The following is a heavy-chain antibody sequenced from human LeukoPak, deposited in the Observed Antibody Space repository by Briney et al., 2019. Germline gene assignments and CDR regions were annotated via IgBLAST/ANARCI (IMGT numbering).Heavy chain of an antibody. Sequence: ASVTVSCKASGYNFVTYYTHWVRQAPGQGLEWMGIINPSGGSTSYAQKFQDRVTMTRDTSTSTAYMELGSLKSEDTAVYYCAREDVVLVDAVRYYYYGMDVWGQGTTVTVSS. CDR1: GYNFVTYY. CDR2: INPSGGST. D-gene: IGHD2-8*01. V-gene: IGHV1-46*01. CDR3: AREDVVLVDAVRYYYYGMDV. J-gene: IGHJ6*02.